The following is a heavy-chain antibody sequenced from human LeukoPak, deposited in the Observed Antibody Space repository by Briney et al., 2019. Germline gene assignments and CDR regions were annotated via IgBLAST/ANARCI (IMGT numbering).Heavy chain of an antibody. V-gene: IGHV4-59*01. J-gene: IGHJ5*02. Sequence: SETLSLTCTVSGDSISSYFWSWIRQPPGKGLEWIGYFHDSGSANYNPSLKSRITMSVDTSKNQFPLKLRSVTAADTAVYYCARDSHSVDTATPRGFDPWGQGTLVTVSS. CDR1: GDSISSYF. D-gene: IGHD2-15*01. CDR3: ARDSHSVDTATPRGFDP. CDR2: FHDSGSA.